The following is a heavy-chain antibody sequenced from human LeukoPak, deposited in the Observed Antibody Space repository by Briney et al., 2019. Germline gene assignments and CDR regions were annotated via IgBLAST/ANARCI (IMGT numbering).Heavy chain of an antibody. V-gene: IGHV3-15*01. Sequence: GGSLRLSCAASGFTFSNAWMSWVRQAPGKGLEWVGRIKSKTDGGTTDYAAPVKGRFTISRDDSKNTLYLQMNSLKTEDTAVYYCITSLSSFIAVAGTVPDYWGQGTLVTVSS. CDR1: GFTFSNAW. CDR3: ITSLSSFIAVAGTVPDY. D-gene: IGHD6-19*01. J-gene: IGHJ4*02. CDR2: IKSKTDGGTT.